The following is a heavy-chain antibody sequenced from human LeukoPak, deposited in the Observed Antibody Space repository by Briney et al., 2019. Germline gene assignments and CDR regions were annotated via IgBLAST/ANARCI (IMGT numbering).Heavy chain of an antibody. CDR2: INPNSGGT. CDR3: ARVRCSSTSCYDRNWFDP. Sequence: ASVKVSCKASGYTFTGYYMHWVRQAPGQGLEWMGWINPNSGGTNYAQKFQGRVTMTRDTSISTAYMELSRLRSDDTAVYYCARVRCSSTSCYDRNWFDPWGQGTLVTVSS. V-gene: IGHV1-2*02. CDR1: GYTFTGYY. J-gene: IGHJ5*02. D-gene: IGHD2-2*01.